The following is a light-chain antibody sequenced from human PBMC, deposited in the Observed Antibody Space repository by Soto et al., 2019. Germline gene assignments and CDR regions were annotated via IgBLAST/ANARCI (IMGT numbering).Light chain of an antibody. CDR3: LQYNNWPLT. CDR2: GAS. J-gene: IGKJ4*01. CDR1: QSVSRY. V-gene: IGKV3-11*01. Sequence: EDMLKQSPATLSLTPGERATLSCRASQSVSRYLAWYQQKPGQAPRLLIYGASNRATGIPARFSGSGSGTDFTLTISSLEPEDFAVYYCLQYNNWPLTFGGGTMVDIK.